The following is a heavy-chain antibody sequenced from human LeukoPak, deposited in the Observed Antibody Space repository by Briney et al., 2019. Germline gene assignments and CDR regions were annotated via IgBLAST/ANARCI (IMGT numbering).Heavy chain of an antibody. CDR3: ARDQEGSGYRFDY. J-gene: IGHJ4*02. CDR1: GGSISSGGYY. V-gene: IGHV4-31*03. CDR2: IYYSGST. D-gene: IGHD3-22*01. Sequence: SETLSLTCTVSGGSISSGGYYWSWIRQHPGKGLGWIGYIYYSGSTYYNPSLKSRVTISVDTSKNQFSLKLSSVTAADTAVYYCARDQEGSGYRFDYWGQGTLVTVSS.